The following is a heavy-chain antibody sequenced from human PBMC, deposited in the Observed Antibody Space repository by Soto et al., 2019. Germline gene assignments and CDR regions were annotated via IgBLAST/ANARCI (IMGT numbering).Heavy chain of an antibody. Sequence: LRLSCAASGFTFSSYAMSWVRQAPGKGLEWVSAISGSGGSTYYADSVKGRFTISRDNSKNTLYLQMNSLRAEDTAVYYCADTAMVLYYGMDVWGQGTTVTVSS. CDR1: GFTFSSYA. V-gene: IGHV3-23*01. J-gene: IGHJ6*02. CDR3: ADTAMVLYYGMDV. D-gene: IGHD5-18*01. CDR2: ISGSGGST.